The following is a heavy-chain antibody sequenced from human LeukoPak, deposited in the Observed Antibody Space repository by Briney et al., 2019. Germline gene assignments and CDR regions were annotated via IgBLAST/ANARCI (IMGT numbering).Heavy chain of an antibody. Sequence: ASVKVSCKASGYTFNSYGISWVRQAPGQGLEWMGWISPYNGYTNYAQKLQGRVTMTTDTSTSTAYMELRSLRSDDTAVYYCARWYCSSTSCCVGAFDIWGQGTMVTVSS. CDR1: GYTFNSYG. V-gene: IGHV1-18*04. CDR2: ISPYNGYT. J-gene: IGHJ3*02. CDR3: ARWYCSSTSCCVGAFDI. D-gene: IGHD2-2*01.